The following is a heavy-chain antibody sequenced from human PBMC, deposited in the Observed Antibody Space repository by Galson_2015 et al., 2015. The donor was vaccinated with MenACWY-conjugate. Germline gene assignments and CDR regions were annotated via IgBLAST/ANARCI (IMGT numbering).Heavy chain of an antibody. Sequence: SLRLSCAASGSTFSKCAMSWVRQAPGKGLEWVSGISASGGDIDYADSVKGRFTISRDNSKNTVYLQMNSLRAEDTAVYHCAKGANYYDGSGKRYDAFDIWGQGTMVTVSS. J-gene: IGHJ3*02. D-gene: IGHD3-22*01. CDR2: ISASGGDI. CDR1: GSTFSKCA. CDR3: AKGANYYDGSGKRYDAFDI. V-gene: IGHV3-23*01.